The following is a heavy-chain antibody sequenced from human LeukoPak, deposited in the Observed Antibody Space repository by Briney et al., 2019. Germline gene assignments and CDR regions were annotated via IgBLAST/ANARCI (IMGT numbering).Heavy chain of an antibody. CDR2: ISSSSSYI. V-gene: IGHV3-21*01. CDR1: GFTFSSYS. Sequence: PGRSLRLSCAASGFTFSSYSMHWVRQAPGKGLEWVSSISSSSSYIYYADSVKGRFTISRDNAKNSLYLQMNSLRAEDTAVYYCARVVYSSGWYDYGMDVWGQGTTVTVSS. J-gene: IGHJ6*02. D-gene: IGHD6-19*01. CDR3: ARVVYSSGWYDYGMDV.